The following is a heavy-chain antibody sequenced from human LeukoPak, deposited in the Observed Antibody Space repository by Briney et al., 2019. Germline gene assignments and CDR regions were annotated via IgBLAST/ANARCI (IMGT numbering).Heavy chain of an antibody. V-gene: IGHV3-23*01. CDR1: GFTFSSYG. CDR2: ISGSGGST. CDR3: AKAGAVVVVAAKYFDY. J-gene: IGHJ4*02. Sequence: GGSLRLSCAASGFTFSSYGMSWVRQAPGKGLEWVLAISGSGGSTYYADSVKGRFTISRDNSKNTLYLQMNSLRAEDTAVYYCAKAGAVVVVAAKYFDYWGQGTVVTVSS. D-gene: IGHD2-15*01.